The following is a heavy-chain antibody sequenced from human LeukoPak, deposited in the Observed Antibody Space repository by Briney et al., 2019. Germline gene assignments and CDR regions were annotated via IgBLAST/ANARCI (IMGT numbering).Heavy chain of an antibody. J-gene: IGHJ4*02. CDR3: ASEAQLYDY. D-gene: IGHD1-1*01. CDR1: GGSIGSYSYY. Sequence: PSETLSLTCTVSGGSIGSYSYYWAWIRQPPGKGLEWIGSIQYSGNTYHNPSLRSRVTISVDTSKNQFSLKLSSATAADTAVYYCASEAQLYDYWGQGTLITVSS. CDR2: IQYSGNT. V-gene: IGHV4-39*01.